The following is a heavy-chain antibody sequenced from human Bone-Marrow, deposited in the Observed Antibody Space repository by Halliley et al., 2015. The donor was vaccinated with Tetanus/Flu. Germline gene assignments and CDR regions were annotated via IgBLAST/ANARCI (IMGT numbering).Heavy chain of an antibody. V-gene: IGHV4-31*03. Sequence: TLSLTCTVSGDSISDGGLYWAWIRQHPGKGLEWIGYVHPSGNTYYNPSLKSRLSMSLDTSQNQFSLKVHSVTPADTAMYYCARVITGTPFDAWGQGLLVTASS. CDR3: ARVITGTPFDA. CDR2: VHPSGNT. J-gene: IGHJ5*02. D-gene: IGHD2-15*01. CDR1: GDSISDGGLY.